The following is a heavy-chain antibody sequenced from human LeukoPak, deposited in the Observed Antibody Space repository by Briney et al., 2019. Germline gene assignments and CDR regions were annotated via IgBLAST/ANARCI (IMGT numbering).Heavy chain of an antibody. CDR1: GFSFSDYY. V-gene: IGHV3-11*01. CDR3: ARDRYSGSYPLDY. Sequence: PRGSLRLSCVASGFSFSDYYMSWIRQAPGKGLQWVSFISSSGSTIYYADSVKGRFAISRDNAKNSLYLQMSSLRAEDTAMYYCARDRYSGSYPLDYWGQGTLVTVSS. CDR2: ISSSGSTI. J-gene: IGHJ4*02. D-gene: IGHD1-26*01.